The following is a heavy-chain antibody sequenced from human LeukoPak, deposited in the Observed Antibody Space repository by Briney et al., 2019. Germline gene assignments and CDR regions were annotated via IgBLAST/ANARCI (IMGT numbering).Heavy chain of an antibody. CDR1: DFTFTSYA. CDR2: ISESGDDT. D-gene: IGHD5-24*01. CDR3: AKQFVDV. V-gene: IGHV3-23*01. Sequence: GVSLRLSCAASDFTFTSYAMSWVRQAPGKGLEWVSSISESGDDTAYADSVKGRFTISRDNSRNTLYLQMISLRAEDTAVYYCAKQFVDVWGQGTLVTVSS. J-gene: IGHJ5*02.